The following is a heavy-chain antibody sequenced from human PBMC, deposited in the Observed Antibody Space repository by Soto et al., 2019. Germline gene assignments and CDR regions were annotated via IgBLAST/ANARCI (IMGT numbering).Heavy chain of an antibody. J-gene: IGHJ4*02. D-gene: IGHD1-26*01. CDR3: ARLVPGTDYFDY. Sequence: QVQLVQSGAEVKKPGASVKLSCKASGYTFSRYVICWVRQAPGHGLEWMGWINVYTGKTNYAQKVEGRVTMTTDTSTSTGYTDLRSLRSDDTAVYYCARLVPGTDYFDYWGQGALITVSS. CDR2: INVYTGKT. CDR1: GYTFSRYV. V-gene: IGHV1-18*01.